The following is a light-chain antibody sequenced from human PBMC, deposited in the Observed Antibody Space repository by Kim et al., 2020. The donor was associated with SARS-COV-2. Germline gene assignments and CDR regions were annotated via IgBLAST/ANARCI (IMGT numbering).Light chain of an antibody. CDR2: RVS. CDR3: VQHQSFPFT. J-gene: IGKJ4*01. Sequence: DIRMTQFPSTLSASVGDRVTITCRTSQALKNELGWYQQKPGKAPKRLIHRVSHLQSGAPSRFSGSGSGSEFTLTITSLQPEDFTTYFCVQHQSFPFTSGGGTKLEI. V-gene: IGKV1-17*01. CDR1: QALKNE.